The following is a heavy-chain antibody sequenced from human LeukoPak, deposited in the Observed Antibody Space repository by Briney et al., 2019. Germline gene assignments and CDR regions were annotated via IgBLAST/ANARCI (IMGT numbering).Heavy chain of an antibody. CDR3: ARDGGYFAYGGHAFDI. Sequence: PSETLSLTCTVSGGFINSYYWSWIRQPPGKGLEWIGYIYYSGSTNYNPSLKSRVTISVDTSKNRFSLKLNSVTAADTAVYFCARDGGYFAYGGHAFDIWGQGTMVTVSS. V-gene: IGHV4-59*01. CDR2: IYYSGST. J-gene: IGHJ3*02. D-gene: IGHD3-9*01. CDR1: GGFINSYY.